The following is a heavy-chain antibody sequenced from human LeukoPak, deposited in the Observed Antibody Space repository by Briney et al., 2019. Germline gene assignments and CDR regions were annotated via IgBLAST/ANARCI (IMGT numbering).Heavy chain of an antibody. V-gene: IGHV1-69*02. CDR1: GGTFSSYT. D-gene: IGHD6-6*01. Sequence: SVKVSCKASGGTFSSYTISWVRQAPGQGLEWMGRIIPILGIANYAQKFQGRVTITADKSTSTAYMELSSLRSEDTAVYYCARASSSPDPRRNYWGQGTLVTVSS. CDR2: IIPILGIA. J-gene: IGHJ4*02. CDR3: ARASSSPDPRRNY.